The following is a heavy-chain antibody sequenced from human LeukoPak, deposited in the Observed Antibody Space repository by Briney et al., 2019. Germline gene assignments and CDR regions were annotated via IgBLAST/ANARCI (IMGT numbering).Heavy chain of an antibody. V-gene: IGHV3-23*01. CDR3: AKDGRFGDFDH. D-gene: IGHD3-16*01. CDR1: GFNFSNFV. CDR2: VSGSGGIP. Sequence: PGGSLRLSCVTSGFNFSNFVMNWVRQAPGKGLEWISSVSGSGGIPYYADSVKGRFTVSRDNSKNTLFLHMNGLRVVDTALYYCAKDGRFGDFDHWGQGTLVAVSS. J-gene: IGHJ4*02.